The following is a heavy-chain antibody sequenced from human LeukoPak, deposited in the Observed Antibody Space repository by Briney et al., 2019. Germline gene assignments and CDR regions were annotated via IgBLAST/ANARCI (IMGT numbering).Heavy chain of an antibody. CDR3: ARDNSRWSFDY. Sequence: ASVKVSCQASGNTFTSDYIHWVRQAPGHGLEWMGRIIPSGGDTIHAEKFRGRLTMTRDTSTRTHYMELSSLRSEDTAVYFCARDNSRWSFDYWGQGTPVTVSS. V-gene: IGHV1-46*03. CDR1: GNTFTSDY. J-gene: IGHJ4*02. CDR2: IIPSGGDT. D-gene: IGHD2/OR15-2a*01.